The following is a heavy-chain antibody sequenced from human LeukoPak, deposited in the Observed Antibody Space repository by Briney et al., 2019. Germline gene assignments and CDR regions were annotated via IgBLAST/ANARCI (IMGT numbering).Heavy chain of an antibody. CDR2: ISGSGGST. V-gene: IGHV3-23*01. CDR3: AKDVRSVATIPNYFDY. J-gene: IGHJ4*02. Sequence: GGSLRLSCAASGFTFSSYAMSWVRQAPGKGLEWVSAISGSGGSTYYADSVKGRFTISRDNSKNTLYLQMNSLGAEDTAVYYCAKDVRSVATIPNYFDYWGQGTLVTVSS. D-gene: IGHD5-12*01. CDR1: GFTFSSYA.